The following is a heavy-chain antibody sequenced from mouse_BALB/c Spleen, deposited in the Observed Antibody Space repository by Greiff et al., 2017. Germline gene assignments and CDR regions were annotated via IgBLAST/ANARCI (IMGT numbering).Heavy chain of an antibody. CDR1: GFTFTDYY. CDR3: ARGGYYDYETVAY. CDR2: IRNKANGYTT. Sequence: EVKLVESGGGLVQPGGSLRLSCATSGFTFTDYYMSWVRQPPGKALEWLGFIRNKANGYTTEYSASVKGRFTISRNNSQSILYLQMNTLRAEDSATYYCARGGYYDYETVAYWGQGTLVTVSA. J-gene: IGHJ3*01. V-gene: IGHV7-3*02. D-gene: IGHD2-4*01.